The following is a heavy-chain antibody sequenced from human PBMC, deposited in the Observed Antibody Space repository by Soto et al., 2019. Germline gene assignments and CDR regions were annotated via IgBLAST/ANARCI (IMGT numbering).Heavy chain of an antibody. CDR1: GFTINTHC. CDR3: ASGYCSGGSCYSVAQQ. CDR2: INDAGDNA. D-gene: IGHD2-15*01. V-gene: IGHV3-74*01. J-gene: IGHJ1*01. Sequence: SPSLCFVVSGFTINTHCMHWARQVTGKGLVWVSRINDAGDNANYVDAVKGRFTTSRDNAKNTLYLQMNSLRVEDTAVYYCASGYCSGGSCYSVAQQWGQGNLVIVS.